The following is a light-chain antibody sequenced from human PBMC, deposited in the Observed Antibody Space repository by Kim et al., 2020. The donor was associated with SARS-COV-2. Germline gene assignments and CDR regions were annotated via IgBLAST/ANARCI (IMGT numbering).Light chain of an antibody. CDR3: QQYGSSPPMYT. V-gene: IGKV3-20*01. CDR1: QSVRSSY. J-gene: IGKJ2*01. Sequence: EIVLTQSPGTLSLSPGERATLSCRASQSVRSSYLAWYQQKPGQAPRLLIYGASSRATGIPDRFSGSGSGTDFTLTISRLGPEDFAVYYCQQYGSSPPMYTFGQGTKLEI. CDR2: GAS.